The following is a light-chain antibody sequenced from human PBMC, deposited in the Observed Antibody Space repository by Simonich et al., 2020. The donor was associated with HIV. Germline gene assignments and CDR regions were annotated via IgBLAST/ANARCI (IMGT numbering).Light chain of an antibody. Sequence: DIVMTQSPDSLAVSLGERATINCKSSQSVLYSSNNKNYLAWYQQKLGQPPKLLIYWASTRESGVPDRFSGSGSGTDFTLTISSLQAEDVAVYYCQQYYSTPPITFGGGTKVEIK. V-gene: IGKV4-1*01. J-gene: IGKJ4*01. CDR1: QSVLYSSNNKNY. CDR3: QQYYSTPPIT. CDR2: WAS.